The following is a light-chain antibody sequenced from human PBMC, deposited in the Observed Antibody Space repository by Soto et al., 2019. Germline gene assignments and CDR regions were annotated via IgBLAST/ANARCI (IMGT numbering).Light chain of an antibody. CDR2: DAS. V-gene: IGKV3D-15*01. CDR3: QQYNNWHPLT. J-gene: IGKJ4*01. CDR1: QSVSSK. Sequence: EIVLTQSPGTLSLSPGERATLSFRASQSVSSKLAWYQQKPGQAPRLLIYDASTRATGIPARFSGSGSGTEFTLTISSLQSKDFAVYYCQQYNNWHPLTFGGGTKVDIK.